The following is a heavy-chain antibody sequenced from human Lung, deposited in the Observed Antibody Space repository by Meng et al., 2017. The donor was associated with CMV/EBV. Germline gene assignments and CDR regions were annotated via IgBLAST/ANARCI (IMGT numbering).Heavy chain of an antibody. CDR3: TRDSYYYGSGDY. J-gene: IGHJ4*02. D-gene: IGHD3-10*01. Sequence: GESLKISCAASGFTFDDYGMSWVRQAPGKGLEWVSGINWNGSSTGYADSVKGRFTISRDNAKNSLYLQMNSLRAEDTALYYCTRDSYYYGSGDYWGQGTLVTVSS. V-gene: IGHV3-20*04. CDR1: GFTFDDYG. CDR2: INWNGSST.